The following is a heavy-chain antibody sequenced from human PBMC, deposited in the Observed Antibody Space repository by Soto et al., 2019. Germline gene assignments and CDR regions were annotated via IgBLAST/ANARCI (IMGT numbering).Heavy chain of an antibody. CDR3: ARDYGDYGTAVPSY. D-gene: IGHD4-17*01. CDR1: GFTFSSYA. Sequence: QVQLVESGGGVVQPGRSLRLSCAASGFTFSSYAMHWVRQAPGKGLEWVAVISYDGSNKYYADSVKGRFTISRDNSKNTLYLQMNSLRAEDTAVYYCARDYGDYGTAVPSYWGQGTLVTVSS. J-gene: IGHJ4*02. V-gene: IGHV3-30-3*01. CDR2: ISYDGSNK.